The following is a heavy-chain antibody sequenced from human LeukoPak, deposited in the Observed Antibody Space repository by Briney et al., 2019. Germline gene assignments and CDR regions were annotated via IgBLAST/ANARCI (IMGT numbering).Heavy chain of an antibody. CDR1: GFTFSSYS. CDR3: ARVLYSNYVRVLDY. CDR2: ISSSSSYI. V-gene: IGHV3-21*01. J-gene: IGHJ4*02. D-gene: IGHD4-11*01. Sequence: GGSLRLSCAASGFTFSSYSMNWVRQAPGKGLEWVSSISSSSSYIYYADSVKGRFTISRDNAKNSLYLQMNSLRAEDTAVNYCARVLYSNYVRVLDYWGQGTLVAVSS.